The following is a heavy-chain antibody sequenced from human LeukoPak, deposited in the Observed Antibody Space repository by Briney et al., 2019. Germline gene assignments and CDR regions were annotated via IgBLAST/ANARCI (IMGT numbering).Heavy chain of an antibody. Sequence: GTSLRLSCEASGSTFISYLIHWVRQAPGKGLEWVALISKDGTRDWYATSVRGRFTISRDNSKNTVYLHMNSLRPEDTALYYCVGDAGTVPEVVNAHFDYWGQGTLVTVSS. CDR1: GSTFISYL. CDR3: VGDAGTVPEVVNAHFDY. J-gene: IGHJ4*02. CDR2: ISKDGTRD. V-gene: IGHV3-30-3*01. D-gene: IGHD1-14*01.